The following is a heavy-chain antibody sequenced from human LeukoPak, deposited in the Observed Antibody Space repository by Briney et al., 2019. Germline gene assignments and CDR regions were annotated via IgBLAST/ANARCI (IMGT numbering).Heavy chain of an antibody. J-gene: IGHJ5*02. D-gene: IGHD2-2*01. Sequence: GASVKVSCKASGYTFTSYYMHWVRQAPGQGLEWMGIINPSGGSTSYAQKFQDRVTMTRDMSTSTVYMELSSLRSEDTAVYYCARESCSSTSCYGWFDPWGQGTLVTVSS. V-gene: IGHV1-46*01. CDR2: INPSGGST. CDR1: GYTFTSYY. CDR3: ARESCSSTSCYGWFDP.